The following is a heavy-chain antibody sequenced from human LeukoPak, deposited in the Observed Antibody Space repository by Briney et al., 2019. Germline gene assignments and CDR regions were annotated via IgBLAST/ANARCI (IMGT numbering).Heavy chain of an antibody. Sequence: GASVKVSCKASGYTFTGYYMHRVRQAPGQGLEWMGWINPNSGGTNYAQKFQGRVTMTRDTSISTAYMELSRLRSDDTAVYYCARDDYGDYSYYYGMDVWGQGTTVTVSS. D-gene: IGHD4-17*01. J-gene: IGHJ6*02. CDR3: ARDDYGDYSYYYGMDV. V-gene: IGHV1-2*02. CDR2: INPNSGGT. CDR1: GYTFTGYY.